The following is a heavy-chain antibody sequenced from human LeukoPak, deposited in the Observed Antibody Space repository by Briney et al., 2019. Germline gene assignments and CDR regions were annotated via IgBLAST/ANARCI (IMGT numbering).Heavy chain of an antibody. D-gene: IGHD3-10*01. J-gene: IGHJ6*02. CDR1: GFTFSSYS. CDR3: ARSYYYGSGNYYGMDV. Sequence: KPGGSLRLSCVASGFTFSSYSMNWVRQAPGKGLEWVSSISSSSTYIYYADSVKGRFTISRDNAKKSLYLQMNSLRAEDTAVYYCARSYYYGSGNYYGMDVWGQGTTVTVSS. V-gene: IGHV3-21*01. CDR2: ISSSSTYI.